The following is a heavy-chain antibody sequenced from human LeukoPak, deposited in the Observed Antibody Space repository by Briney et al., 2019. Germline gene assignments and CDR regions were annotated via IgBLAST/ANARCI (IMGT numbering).Heavy chain of an antibody. CDR1: GGTFGSYA. CDR2: ISAYNGDT. J-gene: IGHJ4*02. V-gene: IGHV1-18*01. Sequence: ASVKVSCKASGGTFGSYAISWVRQAPGQGFEWMGWISAYNGDTNYAQKVQGRVTVTTDTSTRTAYMELRSLRSDDTAVYYCARDLELGGATNSVSYYWGQGTLVTVSS. D-gene: IGHD1-26*01. CDR3: ARDLELGGATNSVSYY.